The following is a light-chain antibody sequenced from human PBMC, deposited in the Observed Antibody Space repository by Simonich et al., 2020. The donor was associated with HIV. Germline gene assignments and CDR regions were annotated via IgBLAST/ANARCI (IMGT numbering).Light chain of an antibody. CDR2: GAS. Sequence: EIVMTQSPATLSVSPGERATLSCRASQTVNSNLAWYQQKPGQAPTLLIYGASARATDIPARFSGSGSGTEFTLTISTMQSEDFAVYYCQQCNNWPPTFGQGTKVEIK. J-gene: IGKJ1*01. CDR1: QTVNSN. V-gene: IGKV3-15*01. CDR3: QQCNNWPPT.